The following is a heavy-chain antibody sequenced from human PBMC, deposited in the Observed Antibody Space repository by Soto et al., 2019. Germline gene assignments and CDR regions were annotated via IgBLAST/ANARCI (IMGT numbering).Heavy chain of an antibody. D-gene: IGHD6-19*01. CDR3: ARDGVAAGNINFDY. Sequence: ASVKVSCKASGYMFTKSAMHWVRQAPGQRLEWMGWISGDSGNTKYSPKLSDRVTITRDTSASTVYMELSSLRSEDTALYYCARDGVAAGNINFDYWGQGTLVT. J-gene: IGHJ4*03. CDR2: ISGDSGNT. V-gene: IGHV1-3*01. CDR1: GYMFTKSA.